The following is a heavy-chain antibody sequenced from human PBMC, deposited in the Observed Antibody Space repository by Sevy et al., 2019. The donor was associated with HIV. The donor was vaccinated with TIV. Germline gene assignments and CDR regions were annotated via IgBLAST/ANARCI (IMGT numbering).Heavy chain of an antibody. CDR2: IYAGGST. J-gene: IGHJ3*02. D-gene: IGHD7-27*01. CDR3: ASQLGIGAFDI. V-gene: IGHV3-53*01. CDR1: GLSVSRNY. Sequence: GGLRLSCAASGLSVSRNYLSWVRQAPGKRLERGSVIYAGGSTYYADSVKGRFTVSRDKAKNTLYYQMNSLRAEDTAVYYCASQLGIGAFDIWGQGTMVTVSS.